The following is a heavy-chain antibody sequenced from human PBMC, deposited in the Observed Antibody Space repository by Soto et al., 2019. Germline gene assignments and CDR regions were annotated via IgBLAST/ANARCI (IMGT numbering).Heavy chain of an antibody. V-gene: IGHV3-23*01. Sequence: PGGSLRLSCAASGFTFSSFAMSWVRQAPGKGLEWVSAISGSGGSTYYADSVKGRFTISRDNSKNTLYLQMNSLRADDTAVYFCAKVNSGSDNWYFDLWGRGTPVTVSS. CDR2: ISGSGGST. D-gene: IGHD3-10*01. CDR1: GFTFSSFA. CDR3: AKVNSGSDNWYFDL. J-gene: IGHJ2*01.